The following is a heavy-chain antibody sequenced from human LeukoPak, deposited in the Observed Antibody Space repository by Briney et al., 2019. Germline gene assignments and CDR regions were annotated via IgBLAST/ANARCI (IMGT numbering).Heavy chain of an antibody. J-gene: IGHJ4*02. D-gene: IGHD5-18*01. Sequence: PSETLSLTCTVSGYSISSGYYWGWIRQPPGKGLEWIGEINHSGSTNYNPSLKSRVTISVDTSKNQFSLKLSSVTAADTAVYYCARASDTAMAFSFDYWGQGTLVTVSS. CDR3: ARASDTAMAFSFDY. CDR1: GYSISSGYY. V-gene: IGHV4-38-2*02. CDR2: INHSGST.